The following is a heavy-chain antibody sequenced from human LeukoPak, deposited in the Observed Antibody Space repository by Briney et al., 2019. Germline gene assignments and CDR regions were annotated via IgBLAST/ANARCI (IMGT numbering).Heavy chain of an antibody. D-gene: IGHD3-22*01. CDR2: IYYSGDT. CDR1: SGSISSSGYY. V-gene: IGHV4-39*01. J-gene: IGHJ6*03. CDR3: ARSRNYYDSSGYYFPYYYYMGV. Sequence: SETLSLTCTVSSGSISSSGYYWGWIRQPPGKGLEWAGSIYYSGDTYYNPSLETRVSMSVDTSKNQFSLKLSSVTAADTAVYYCARSRNYYDSSGYYFPYYYYMGVWGKGTTVTVSS.